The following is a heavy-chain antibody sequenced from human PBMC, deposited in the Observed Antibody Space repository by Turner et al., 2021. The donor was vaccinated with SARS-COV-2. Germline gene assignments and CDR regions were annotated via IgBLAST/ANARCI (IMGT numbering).Heavy chain of an antibody. CDR2: IYNSGNT. CDR3: ARSSTSSNRFDY. D-gene: IGHD6-13*01. CDR1: GGSISSGGYY. Sequence: QVQLQESGPGLVKPSQTLSLTCTVSGGSISSGGYYWSWIRQHPGKGLEWIGYIYNSGNTYYTPSLKGRVTISVDSSKNQFSLKLSSVTAADTAVYFCARSSTSSNRFDYWGQGTLVTVSS. V-gene: IGHV4-31*03. J-gene: IGHJ4*02.